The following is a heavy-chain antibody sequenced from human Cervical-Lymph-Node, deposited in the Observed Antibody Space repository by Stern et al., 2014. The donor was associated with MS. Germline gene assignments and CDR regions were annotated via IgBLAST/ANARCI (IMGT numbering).Heavy chain of an antibody. D-gene: IGHD3-10*01. J-gene: IGHJ4*02. V-gene: IGHV3-23*04. Sequence: VQLVESGGGLVQPGGSLRLSCAASGFTFSTYAMSWVRQAPGKGLEWVSTISGSGGNTYYADSVKGRFTISRDNSKNTLYLQMNSLRAEDTAVYYCAISAITMVLVLKSGPRNFDYWGQGTLVTVSS. CDR2: ISGSGGNT. CDR3: AISAITMVLVLKSGPRNFDY. CDR1: GFTFSTYA.